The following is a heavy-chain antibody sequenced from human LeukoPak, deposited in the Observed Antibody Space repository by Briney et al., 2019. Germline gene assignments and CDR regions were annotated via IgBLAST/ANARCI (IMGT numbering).Heavy chain of an antibody. J-gene: IGHJ4*02. CDR1: GYSFSSYW. CDR3: ARQTGIAVADY. CDR2: IYPGDSDT. V-gene: IGHV5-51*01. Sequence: GESLQISCKGSGYSFSSYWIGWVRQMPGKGLEWMGLIYPGDSDTRYSPSFQGQVTIPADKSISTAYLQWSSLKASDTAIYYCARQTGIAVADYWGQGTLVTVSS. D-gene: IGHD6-19*01.